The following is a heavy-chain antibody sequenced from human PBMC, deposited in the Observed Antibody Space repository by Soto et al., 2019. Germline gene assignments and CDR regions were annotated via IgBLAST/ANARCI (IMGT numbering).Heavy chain of an antibody. J-gene: IGHJ1*01. CDR3: ARAGILYSGSYHEYFQH. D-gene: IGHD1-26*01. V-gene: IGHV4-59*01. CDR1: GGSISSYY. Sequence: SETLSLTCTVSGGSISSYYWSWIRQPPGKGLEWIGYIYYSGSTNYNPSLKSRVTISVDTSKNQFSLKLSSVTAADTAVYYCARAGILYSGSYHEYFQHWGQGTLVTVSS. CDR2: IYYSGST.